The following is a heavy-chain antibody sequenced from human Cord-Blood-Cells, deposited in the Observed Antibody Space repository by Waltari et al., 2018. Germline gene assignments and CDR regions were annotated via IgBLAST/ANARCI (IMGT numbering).Heavy chain of an antibody. J-gene: IGHJ3*02. V-gene: IGHV3-30-3*01. D-gene: IGHD2-2*01. Sequence: QVQLVESGGGVVQPGRSLRLSWAASGFTFSSYAMHWVRQAPGKGLEWVAIISYDGSNKYYADSVKGRFTISRDNSKNTLYLQMNRLRAEDTALYYCARSWDQLGTAFDIWGQGTMVTVSS. CDR3: ARSWDQLGTAFDI. CDR2: ISYDGSNK. CDR1: GFTFSSYA.